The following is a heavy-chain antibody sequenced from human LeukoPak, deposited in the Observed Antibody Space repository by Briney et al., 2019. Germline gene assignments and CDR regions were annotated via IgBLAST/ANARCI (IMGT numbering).Heavy chain of an antibody. CDR3: AKVAGDALTYYFDY. D-gene: IGHD3-16*01. Sequence: GGSLRLSCAASGFTFSSYSMNWVRQAPGKGLEWVSYISSSSSTIYYADSVKGRFTISRDNSKNTLYMQMNSLRAEDTAVYYSAKVAGDALTYYFDYWGQGTLVTVSS. CDR1: GFTFSSYS. CDR2: ISSSSSTI. J-gene: IGHJ4*02. V-gene: IGHV3-48*01.